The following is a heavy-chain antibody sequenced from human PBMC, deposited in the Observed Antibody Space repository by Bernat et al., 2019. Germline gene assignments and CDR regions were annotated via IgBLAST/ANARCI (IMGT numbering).Heavy chain of an antibody. D-gene: IGHD3-10*01. CDR3: ARDNGYYGSGSYFLVL. V-gene: IGHV4-59*01. Sequence: QVQLQESGPGLVKPSETLSLTCTVSGGSISSYYWSWIRQPPGKGLEWIGYIYYSGSTNYNPSLKSRVTISVDTSKNQFSLKLSSVTAADTAVYYCARDNGYYGSGSYFLVLWGQGTLVTVSS. CDR2: IYYSGST. CDR1: GGSISSYY. J-gene: IGHJ4*02.